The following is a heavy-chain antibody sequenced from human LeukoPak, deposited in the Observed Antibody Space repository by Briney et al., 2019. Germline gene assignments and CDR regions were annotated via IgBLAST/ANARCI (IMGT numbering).Heavy chain of an antibody. CDR2: INPSGGST. CDR1: GYTFTSYY. Sequence: ASVKVSCEASGYTFTSYYMHWVRQAPGQGLEWMGIINPSGGSTSYAQKFQGRVTMTRDTSTSTVYMELSSLRSEDTAVYYCARSGYVGGYYDSSGYDYFDYWGQGTLVTVSS. J-gene: IGHJ4*02. D-gene: IGHD3-22*01. CDR3: ARSGYVGGYYDSSGYDYFDY. V-gene: IGHV1-46*01.